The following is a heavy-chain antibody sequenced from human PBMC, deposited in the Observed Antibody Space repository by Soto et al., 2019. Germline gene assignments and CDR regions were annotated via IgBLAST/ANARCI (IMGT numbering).Heavy chain of an antibody. J-gene: IGHJ4*02. Sequence: GASVKVSCKASGYTFTNYDINWVRQAPGQGLEWMGWIGADTGDTNYAQKLQGRVTMATDTSTSTAYMQLRTLRSDDTAVYYCARSKYTTTWSGGLDYWGQGTLVTVSS. CDR2: IGADTGDT. D-gene: IGHD6-13*01. CDR3: ARSKYTTTWSGGLDY. V-gene: IGHV1-18*01. CDR1: GYTFTNYD.